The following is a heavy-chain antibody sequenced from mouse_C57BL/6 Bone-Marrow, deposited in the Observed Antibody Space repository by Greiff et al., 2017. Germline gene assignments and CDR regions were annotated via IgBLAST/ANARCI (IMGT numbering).Heavy chain of an antibody. V-gene: IGHV1-55*01. D-gene: IGHD2-3*01. J-gene: IGHJ1*03. Sequence: QVQLQQPGAELVKPGASVKMSCKASGYTFTSYWITWVKQRPGQGLEWIGDIYPGSGSTNYNEKFKSKSTRTVDTSSSTAYMQLSSLTSEDSAVYYCARDGPWDFDVWGTGTTVTVSS. CDR1: GYTFTSYW. CDR2: IYPGSGST. CDR3: ARDGPWDFDV.